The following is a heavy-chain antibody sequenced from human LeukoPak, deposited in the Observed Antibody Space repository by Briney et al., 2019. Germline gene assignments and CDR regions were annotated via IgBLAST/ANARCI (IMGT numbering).Heavy chain of an antibody. J-gene: IGHJ6*02. D-gene: IGHD3-10*01. Sequence: PSETLSLTCTVSGGSISSYYWSWIRQPPGKGLEWIGYIYYSGSTNYNPSLKSRVTISVDTSKNQFSLKLSSVTAADTAVYYCARDLRLFGEFGYGMDVWGQGTTVTVSS. CDR2: IYYSGST. CDR3: ARDLRLFGEFGYGMDV. V-gene: IGHV4-59*01. CDR1: GGSISSYY.